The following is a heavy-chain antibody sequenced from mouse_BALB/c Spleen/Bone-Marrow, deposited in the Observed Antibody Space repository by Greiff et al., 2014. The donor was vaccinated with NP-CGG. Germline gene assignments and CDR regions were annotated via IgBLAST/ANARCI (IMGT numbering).Heavy chain of an antibody. V-gene: IGHV3-8*02. CDR3: ASGGPTMITYYAMDY. J-gene: IGHJ4*01. Sequence: EVQLQQSGPSLVKPSQTLSLTCSVTGDSITSGYWNWIRKFPANKLEYMGYINFSGSTYYNPSLESRISITRDTSKNQYYLQLNSVTTEDTATYYCASGGPTMITYYAMDYWGQGTSVTVSS. CDR2: INFSGST. CDR1: GDSITSGY. D-gene: IGHD2-4*01.